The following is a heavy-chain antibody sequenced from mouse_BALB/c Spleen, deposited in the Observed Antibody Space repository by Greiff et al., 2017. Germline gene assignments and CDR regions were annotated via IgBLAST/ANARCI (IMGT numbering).Heavy chain of an antibody. J-gene: IGHJ3*01. Sequence: VQRVESGAELVRPGVSVKISCKGSGYTFTDYAMHWVKQSHAKSLEWIGVISTYYGDASYNQKFKGKATMTVDKSSSTAYMELARLTSEDSAIYYCARDYTAYWGQGTLVTVSA. CDR2: ISTYYGDA. CDR1: GYTFTDYA. CDR3: ARDYTAY. D-gene: IGHD2-13*01. V-gene: IGHV1S137*01.